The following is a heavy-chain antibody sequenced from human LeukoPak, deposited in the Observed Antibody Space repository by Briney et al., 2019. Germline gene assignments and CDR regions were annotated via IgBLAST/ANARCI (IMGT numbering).Heavy chain of an antibody. V-gene: IGHV4-61*02. J-gene: IGHJ4*02. D-gene: IGHD3-9*01. CDR2: IYTSGST. CDR1: GGSISSGSYY. CDR3: ARRRLRYLTPTYYFDY. Sequence: SETLSLTCTVSGGSISSGSYYWSWIRQPAGKGLEWIGRIYTSGSTNYNPSLKSRVTISVDTSKNQFSLKLSSVTAADTAVYYCARRRLRYLTPTYYFDYWGQGTLVTVSS.